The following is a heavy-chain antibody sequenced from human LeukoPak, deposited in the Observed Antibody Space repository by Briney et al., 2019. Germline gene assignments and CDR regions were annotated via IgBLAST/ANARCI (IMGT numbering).Heavy chain of an antibody. CDR3: ARVNAPVASFDY. D-gene: IGHD1-1*01. J-gene: IGHJ4*02. CDR2: ISHSGST. V-gene: IGHV4-38-2*02. CDR1: GYSISSTYY. Sequence: SETLSLTCTASGYSISSTYYGAWIQQPPGKGLEWIATISHSGSTYYTPSLESRLTISLDTSRNHFSLRLSSVTAADTAVYYCARVNAPVASFDYWGLGTLVGVSS.